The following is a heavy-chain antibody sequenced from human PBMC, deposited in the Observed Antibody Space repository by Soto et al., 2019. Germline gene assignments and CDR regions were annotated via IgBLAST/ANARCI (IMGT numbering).Heavy chain of an antibody. J-gene: IGHJ4*02. D-gene: IGHD3-10*01. V-gene: IGHV4-59*01. CDR3: ASHRGRAATFDY. CDR2: IYYSGST. Sequence: SSETLSLTCTVSGGSISSYYWSWIRQPPGKGLEWIGYIYYSGSTNYNPSLKSRVTISVDTSKNQFSLKLSSVTAADTAVYYCASHRGRAATFDYWGQGTLVTVSS. CDR1: GGSISSYY.